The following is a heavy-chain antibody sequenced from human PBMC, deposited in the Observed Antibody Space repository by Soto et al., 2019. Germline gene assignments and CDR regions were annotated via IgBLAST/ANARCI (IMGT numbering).Heavy chain of an antibody. D-gene: IGHD2-15*01. V-gene: IGHV3-66*01. CDR1: GFIVSDTY. CDR3: AREPRYGRGGSSITRDAYDI. Sequence: EVQLVESGGGLVQPGGSLRLSCTASGFIVSDTYVNWVRQAPGKGLEWVSVISNRGDTHYADSVRGRFSLSRDISDNTLHLQMNNLRVEDTAVYYCAREPRYGRGGSSITRDAYDIWGQGTMVTVSS. CDR2: ISNRGDT. J-gene: IGHJ3*02.